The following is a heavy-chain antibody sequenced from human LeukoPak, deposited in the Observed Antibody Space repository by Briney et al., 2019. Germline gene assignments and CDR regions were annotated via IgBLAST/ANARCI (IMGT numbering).Heavy chain of an antibody. J-gene: IGHJ3*02. D-gene: IGHD3-10*01. V-gene: IGHV4-31*03. CDR1: GGSISSGGYY. CDR3: ARSLRVGDDAFDI. Sequence: SQTLSLTCTVSGGSISSGGYYWSWIRQHPGKGLEWIGYIYYSGSTYYNPSLKSRVTISVDTSKNQFSLKLSSVTAADTAVYYCARSLRVGDDAFDIWGQGTMVTVSS. CDR2: IYYSGST.